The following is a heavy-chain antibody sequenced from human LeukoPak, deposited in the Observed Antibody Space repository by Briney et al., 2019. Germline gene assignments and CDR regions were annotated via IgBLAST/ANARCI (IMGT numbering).Heavy chain of an antibody. J-gene: IGHJ5*02. CDR2: IRATGASP. Sequence: GGSLSLFCAASGFTFSSYAMNSVRQAPGEGLGWVSAIRATGASPYYADSANARFTISKANSKQTLYLQTNSPRADDTAVYYCAKELAAPGGWFDPWGQGTLVTVSS. CDR1: GFTFSSYA. D-gene: IGHD4-23*01. CDR3: AKELAAPGGWFDP. V-gene: IGHV3-23*01.